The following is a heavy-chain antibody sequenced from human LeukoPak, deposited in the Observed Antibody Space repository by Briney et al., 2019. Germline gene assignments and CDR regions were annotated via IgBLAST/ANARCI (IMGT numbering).Heavy chain of an antibody. CDR1: GGSISSSNYY. D-gene: IGHD3-16*02. CDR3: ARTLGWSSSRYPYDG. Sequence: SETLSLTCTVSGGSISSSNYYWGWIRQPPGKGLEWIGSMYYSGNTDYNPSLKSRVTITVDASKNQFSLKVNSVTAADTAVYYWARTLGWSSSRYPYDGWGQGTLVTVSS. CDR2: MYYSGNT. V-gene: IGHV4-39*01. J-gene: IGHJ4*02.